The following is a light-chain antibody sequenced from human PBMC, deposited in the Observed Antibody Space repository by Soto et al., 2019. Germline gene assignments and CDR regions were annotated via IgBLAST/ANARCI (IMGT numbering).Light chain of an antibody. J-gene: IGKJ2*01. V-gene: IGKV3-11*01. CDR1: QSVSSY. CDR2: DAS. Sequence: EIVLTQSPATLSLSPGERATLSCRASQSVSSYLAWYQQKPGQAPRRLIYDASNRATGITARFSGSGAGTDFTITIVSTEPEYFVVSYCQRRSNSYTFGEGTELEIK. CDR3: QRRSNSYT.